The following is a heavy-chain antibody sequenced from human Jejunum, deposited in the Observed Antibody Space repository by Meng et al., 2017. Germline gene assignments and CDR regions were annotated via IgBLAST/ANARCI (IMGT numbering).Heavy chain of an antibody. CDR2: AYYSGSS. V-gene: IGHV4-39*01. CDR1: DDSITSSTYY. Sequence: QVQLQESGPGLVKPSETLSLTCTVSDDSITSSTYYWGWIRQSPGKGLEWIGTAYYSGSSYYNPSLRSRVIILVDTSKNQFSLRLSSVTAADTAVYYCARQMDSEYDEGYFFDYWGQGILVTVSS. J-gene: IGHJ4*02. D-gene: IGHD2-2*03. CDR3: ARQMDSEYDEGYFFDY.